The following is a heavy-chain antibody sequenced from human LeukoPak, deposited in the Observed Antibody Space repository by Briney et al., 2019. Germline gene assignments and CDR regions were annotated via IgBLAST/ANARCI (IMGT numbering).Heavy chain of an antibody. D-gene: IGHD3-10*01. CDR2: IYHSGST. V-gene: IGHV4-38-2*02. Sequence: SETLSLTCTVSGYSISSGYYWGWIRQPPGKGLEWIGSIYHSGSTYYNPSLKSRVTISVDTSKNQFSLKLSSVTAADTAVYYCARAPPGDVFDIWGQGTMVTVSS. CDR1: GYSISSGYY. CDR3: ARAPPGDVFDI. J-gene: IGHJ3*02.